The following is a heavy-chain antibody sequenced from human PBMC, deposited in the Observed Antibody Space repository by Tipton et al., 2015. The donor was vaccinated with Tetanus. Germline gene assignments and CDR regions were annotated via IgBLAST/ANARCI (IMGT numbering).Heavy chain of an antibody. CDR3: ASGSALDH. V-gene: IGHV3-21*01. J-gene: IGHJ4*02. Sequence: SLRLSCAVSGFIFSSYTMNWVRLVPGKGLEWVASISSTTTYIYYADSVKGRFTISRDNAKNSLYLQMNSLRAEDTAVYYCASGSALDHWGQGTLVTVSS. CDR1: GFIFSSYT. D-gene: IGHD6-25*01. CDR2: ISSTTTYI.